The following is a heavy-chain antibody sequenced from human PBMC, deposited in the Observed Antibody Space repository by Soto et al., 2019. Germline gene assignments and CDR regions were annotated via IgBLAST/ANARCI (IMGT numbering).Heavy chain of an antibody. J-gene: IGHJ4*02. D-gene: IGHD2-15*01. CDR2: ISFDGDDK. CDR1: GFTFSSYS. Sequence: SLRLSCAASGFTFSSYSMHWVRQPPGKGLEWVAAISFDGDDKYYVESVKGRFTISRDNYENSLYLHMNGLRPEDTAVYYCAKPAPDMLVIPNGGFDYWGQGNLVTVSS. V-gene: IGHV3-30*18. CDR3: AKPAPDMLVIPNGGFDY.